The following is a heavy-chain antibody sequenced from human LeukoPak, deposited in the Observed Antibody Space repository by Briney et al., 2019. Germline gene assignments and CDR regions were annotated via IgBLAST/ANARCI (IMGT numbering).Heavy chain of an antibody. CDR1: GYTFTVYY. CDR2: INPNSGGT. J-gene: IGHJ6*03. V-gene: IGHV1-2*06. D-gene: IGHD5-24*01. Sequence: ASVKVSSKASGYTFTVYYMHWVRHAPGQGLEWMGRINPNSGGTNYAQKLPSRVTMTRDTSISTAYMELSRLRSYDTAVYYCTSLRDGYNFDYYYMDVWGKGTTVTVSS. CDR3: TSLRDGYNFDYYYMDV.